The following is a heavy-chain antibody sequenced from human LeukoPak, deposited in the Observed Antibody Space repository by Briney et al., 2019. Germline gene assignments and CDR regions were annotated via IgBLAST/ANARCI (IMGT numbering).Heavy chain of an antibody. J-gene: IGHJ4*02. CDR2: ISWNSGSI. CDR3: AKDRSMKYYFDY. Sequence: GRSLRLSCAASGFTFDDYAMHWVRQAPGKGLEWVSGISWNSGSIGYADSVKGRFTISRDNSKNTLYLQMNSLRAEDTAVYYCAKDRSMKYYFDYWGQGTLVTVSS. CDR1: GFTFDDYA. D-gene: IGHD6-6*01. V-gene: IGHV3-9*01.